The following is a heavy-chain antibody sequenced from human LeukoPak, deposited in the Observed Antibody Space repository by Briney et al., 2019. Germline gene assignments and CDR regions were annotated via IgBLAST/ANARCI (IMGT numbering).Heavy chain of an antibody. Sequence: GGFLRLSCAASGFTFSSYSMNWVRQAPGKGLEWVSYISSSSSTIYYADSVKGRFTISRDNAKNSLYLQMNSLRDEDTAVYYCARDLNPWYYYGMDVWGQGTTVTVSS. CDR1: GFTFSSYS. CDR3: ARDLNPWYYYGMDV. J-gene: IGHJ6*02. V-gene: IGHV3-48*02. CDR2: ISSSSSTI.